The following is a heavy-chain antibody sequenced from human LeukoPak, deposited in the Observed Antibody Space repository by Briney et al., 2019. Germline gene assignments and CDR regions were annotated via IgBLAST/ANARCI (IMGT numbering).Heavy chain of an antibody. CDR3: ARGLFCSSTSCYWGRDY. Sequence: ASVKVSCKASGYTFTSYDINWVRPATGQGLEWMGWMNLNSGNTGYAQKFQGRVTMTRNTSISTAYMELSSLRSEDTAVYYCARGLFCSSTSCYWGRDYWGQGTLVTVSS. CDR2: MNLNSGNT. J-gene: IGHJ4*02. CDR1: GYTFTSYD. V-gene: IGHV1-8*01. D-gene: IGHD2-2*01.